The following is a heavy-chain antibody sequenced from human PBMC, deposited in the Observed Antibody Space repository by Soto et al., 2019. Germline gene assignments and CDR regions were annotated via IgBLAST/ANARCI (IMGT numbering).Heavy chain of an antibody. V-gene: IGHV1-2*02. J-gene: IGHJ4*02. CDR1: GYTFTGYY. Sequence: ASVKVSCKASGYTFTGYYMHWVRQAPGQGLEWMGWINPNSGGINYAQKFQGRVTMTRDTSISTAYMELSRLTSDDTAVYYCARGYYDSSGYPPTWWGQGTQVTVSS. CDR2: INPNSGGI. CDR3: ARGYYDSSGYPPTW. D-gene: IGHD3-22*01.